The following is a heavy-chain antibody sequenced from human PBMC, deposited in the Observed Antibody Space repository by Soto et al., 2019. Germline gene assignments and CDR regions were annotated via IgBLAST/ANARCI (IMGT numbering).Heavy chain of an antibody. CDR2: INLDGGEK. CDR1: GFTFSSYW. V-gene: IGHV3-7*01. Sequence: GGSLRLSCAASGFTFSSYWMSWVRQAPGKGLEWVASINLDGGEKYYVDSVKGRFTISRDNAKKSLYLQMNSLRAEDTAVFYCASVIVVVPSATGYFDYWGQGTLVTVSS. D-gene: IGHD2-2*01. CDR3: ASVIVVVPSATGYFDY. J-gene: IGHJ4*02.